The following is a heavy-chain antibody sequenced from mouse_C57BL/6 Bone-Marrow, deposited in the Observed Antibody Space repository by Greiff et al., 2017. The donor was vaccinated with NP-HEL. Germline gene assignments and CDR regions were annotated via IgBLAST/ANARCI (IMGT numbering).Heavy chain of an antibody. D-gene: IGHD2-4*01. CDR3: ASYYDYDVVAY. J-gene: IGHJ3*01. CDR1: GFSLTSYG. CDR2: IWSGGST. Sequence: VMLVESGPGLVQPSQSLSITCTVSGFSLTSYGVHWVRQSPGKGLEWLGVIWSGGSTDYNAAFISRLSISKDNSKSQVFFKMNSLQADDTAIYYCASYYDYDVVAYWGQGTLVTVSA. V-gene: IGHV2-2*01.